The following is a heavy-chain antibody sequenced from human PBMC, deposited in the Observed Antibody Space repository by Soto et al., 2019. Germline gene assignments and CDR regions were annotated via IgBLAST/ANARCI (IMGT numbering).Heavy chain of an antibody. J-gene: IGHJ4*02. CDR3: AKDRVGGTFYTPLGF. V-gene: IGHV3-30*18. Sequence: XVSLRLSCQASGFNFDNYGMHWVRQAPGKGLEWVAVITYDGSNKYYADSVKGRFTISRDNSKNTLSLHLNTLKPEDTAVYHCAKDRVGGTFYTPLGFWGQGTLVTVSS. CDR2: ITYDGSNK. D-gene: IGHD1-7*01. CDR1: GFNFDNYG.